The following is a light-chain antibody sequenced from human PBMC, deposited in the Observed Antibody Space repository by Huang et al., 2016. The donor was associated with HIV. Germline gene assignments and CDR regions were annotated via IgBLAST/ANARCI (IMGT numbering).Light chain of an antibody. CDR3: QQSYSALIT. Sequence: IQLTQSPTSLSASVGDRVTIACRASQAIGTYLNWFQQKPGRATKLLISDVSSLPTGIPSRFIGSGSGTEFTLTIRGLQFDDFATYFCQQSYSALITFGQGTRLEIK. CDR2: DVS. V-gene: IGKV1-39*01. J-gene: IGKJ5*01. CDR1: QAIGTY.